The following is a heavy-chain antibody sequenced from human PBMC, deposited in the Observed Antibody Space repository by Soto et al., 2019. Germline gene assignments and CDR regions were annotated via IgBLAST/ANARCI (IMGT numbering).Heavy chain of an antibody. CDR1: GFTLSNAW. CDR3: TTDSYSTMIVVRFDY. V-gene: IGHV3-15*07. Sequence: AVGSLRLYCAASGFTLSNAWINWVRQAPGKELERDGRLKSKKDGGTTDFAAPEKGRFAISRDDSKKIGYLQINNLKNKNKRIKYCTTDSYSTMIVVRFDYWGHGTLVTASS. CDR2: LKSKKDGGTT. D-gene: IGHD3-22*01. J-gene: IGHJ4*01.